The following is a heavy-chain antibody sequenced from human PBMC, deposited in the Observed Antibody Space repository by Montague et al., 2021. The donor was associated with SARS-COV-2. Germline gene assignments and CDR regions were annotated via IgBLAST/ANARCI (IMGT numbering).Heavy chain of an antibody. CDR3: ARIFDSSWPTFDY. J-gene: IGHJ4*02. D-gene: IGHD6-13*01. Sequence: PALVKPTQTLTLTCTFSGFSLSTSGMCVSWIRQPPGKALEWLALIDWXDEKYYSTSLKTRLTISKDTSKNQVVLTMTNMDPVDTATYYCARIFDSSWPTFDYWGQGTLVTVSS. V-gene: IGHV2-70*01. CDR1: GFSLSTSGMC. CDR2: IDWXDEK.